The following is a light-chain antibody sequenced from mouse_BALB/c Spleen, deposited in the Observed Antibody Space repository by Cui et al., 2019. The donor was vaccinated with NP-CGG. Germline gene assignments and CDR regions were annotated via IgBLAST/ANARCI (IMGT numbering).Light chain of an antibody. CDR1: TGAVTTSNY. J-gene: IGLJ1*01. Sequence: VVTQESALTTSPGETVTLTCRSSTGAVTTSNYANWVQEKPDHLFTGLIGGTNNRAPVVPARFSGSLIGDKAALTITGAQTEDEAIYFCALWYSNHWVFGGGTKVTVL. V-gene: IGLV1*01. CDR3: ALWYSNHWV. CDR2: GTN.